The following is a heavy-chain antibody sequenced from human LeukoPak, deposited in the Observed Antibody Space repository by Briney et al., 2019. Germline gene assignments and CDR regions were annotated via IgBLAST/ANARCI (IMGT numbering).Heavy chain of an antibody. CDR2: IKSKTDGGTT. CDR3: TTSSPYYDILTGYYRETFHFDY. D-gene: IGHD3-9*01. V-gene: IGHV3-15*01. J-gene: IGHJ4*02. Sequence: GGSLRLSCAASGFTVSSHYMSWVRQAPGKGLEWVGRIKSKTDGGTTDYAAPVKGRFTISRDDSKNTLYLQMNSLKTEDTAVYYCTTSSPYYDILTGYYRETFHFDYWGQGTLVTVSS. CDR1: GFTVSSHY.